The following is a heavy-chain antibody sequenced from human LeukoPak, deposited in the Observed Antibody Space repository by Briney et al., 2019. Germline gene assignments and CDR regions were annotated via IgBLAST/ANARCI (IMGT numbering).Heavy chain of an antibody. J-gene: IGHJ4*02. V-gene: IGHV3-7*03. D-gene: IGHD3-9*01. CDR2: IKQDGSEK. CDR3: TRPRSYDILTGFDY. CDR1: GFTFSSYW. Sequence: GGSLRLSCAASGFTFSSYWMSWVRQAPGKGLEWVANIKQDGSEKYYVDSVKGRFTISRDNAKNSLYLQMNSLKTEDTAVYYCTRPRSYDILTGFDYWGQGTLVTVSS.